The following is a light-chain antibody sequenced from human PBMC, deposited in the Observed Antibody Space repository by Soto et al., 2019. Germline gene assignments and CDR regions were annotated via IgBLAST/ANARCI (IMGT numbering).Light chain of an antibody. V-gene: IGLV2-14*03. CDR2: DVR. Sequence: QSALTQPASVSGSPGQSITISCTGTSSDVGYYNYVSWYQQHPGKAPKLMIYDVRNRPSGVSNRFSGSKSGNTAYLTISGLQAEDETDYDCSSYTSSSTYVFGTGTKLTVL. CDR3: SSYTSSSTYV. J-gene: IGLJ1*01. CDR1: SSDVGYYNY.